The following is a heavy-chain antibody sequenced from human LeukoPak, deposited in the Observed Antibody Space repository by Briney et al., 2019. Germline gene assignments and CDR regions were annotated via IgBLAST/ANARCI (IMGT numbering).Heavy chain of an antibody. J-gene: IGHJ6*03. Sequence: PGGSLRLSCAASGFTFSSYAMGWVRQAPGKWLEWVSAISGSGGSTYYADSVKGRFTISRDNSKNTLYLQMNSLRAEDTAVYYCAKGQIRLVRNYYYMDVWGKGTTVTVSS. CDR1: GFTFSSYA. V-gene: IGHV3-23*01. CDR2: ISGSGGST. D-gene: IGHD6-19*01. CDR3: AKGQIRLVRNYYYMDV.